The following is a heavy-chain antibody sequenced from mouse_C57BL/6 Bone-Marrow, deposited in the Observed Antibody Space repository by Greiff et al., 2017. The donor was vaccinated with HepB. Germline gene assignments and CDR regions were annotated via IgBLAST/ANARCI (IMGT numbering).Heavy chain of an antibody. V-gene: IGHV3-8*01. CDR2: ISYSGST. Sequence: EVQRVESGPGLAKPSQTLFLTCSVTGYSITSDYWNWIRKFPGKKLEYMGYISYSGSTYYNPSLKSRISITRDTSKNQYYLQLNSVTTEDTATYYCARRIYSNYLYFDVWGTGTTVTVSS. J-gene: IGHJ1*03. CDR3: ARRIYSNYLYFDV. CDR1: GYSITSDY. D-gene: IGHD2-5*01.